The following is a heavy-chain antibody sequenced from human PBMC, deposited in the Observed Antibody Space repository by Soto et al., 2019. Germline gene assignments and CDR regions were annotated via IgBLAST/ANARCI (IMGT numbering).Heavy chain of an antibody. J-gene: IGHJ5*02. CDR2: IYYSGST. CDR1: GGSISSYY. D-gene: IGHD3-22*01. V-gene: IGHV4-59*12. CDR3: AREIYDSSGYYYVS. Sequence: PSETLSLTCAVSGGSISSYYWSWIRQPPGKGLEWIGYIYYSGSTNYNPSLKSRVTISVDTSRNQFSLKLSSVTAADTAVYYCAREIYDSSGYYYVSWGQGTLVTVSS.